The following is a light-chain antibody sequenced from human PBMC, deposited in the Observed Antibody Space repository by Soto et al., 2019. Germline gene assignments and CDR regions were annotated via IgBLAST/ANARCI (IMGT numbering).Light chain of an antibody. CDR3: QTWGTGIQGV. CDR1: RGHSSNA. J-gene: IGLJ2*01. Sequence: QLVLTQSPSASASLGASVKLTCTLSRGHSSNAIAWHQQQPEKGPRYLMKVNSDGSHSKGDGIPDRFSGSSSGAERYLTISSLQSEDEADYFCQTWGTGIQGVFGGGTKLTVL. CDR2: VNSDGSH. V-gene: IGLV4-69*01.